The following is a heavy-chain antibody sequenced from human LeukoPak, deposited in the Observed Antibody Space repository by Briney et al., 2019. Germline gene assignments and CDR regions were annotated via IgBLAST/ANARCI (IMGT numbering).Heavy chain of an antibody. CDR1: GFTFSSYA. CDR2: ISGSGGST. CDR3: ARGPPYYDFWSGYLSLDY. Sequence: GGSLRLSCAASGFTFSSYAMSWVRQAPGKGLEWVSAISGSGGSTYYADSVKGRFTISRDNSKNTLYLQMNSLRAEDTAVYYCARGPPYYDFWSGYLSLDYWGQGTLVTVSS. J-gene: IGHJ4*02. D-gene: IGHD3-3*01. V-gene: IGHV3-23*01.